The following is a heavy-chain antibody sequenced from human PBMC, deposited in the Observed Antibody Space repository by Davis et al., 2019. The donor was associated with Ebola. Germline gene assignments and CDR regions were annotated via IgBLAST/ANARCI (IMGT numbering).Heavy chain of an antibody. V-gene: IGHV3-33*03. CDR3: AISLRAAVPPVPFDY. J-gene: IGHJ4*02. CDR2: IWYDGSNK. D-gene: IGHD6-13*01. Sequence: PGGSLRLSCAASGFTFSSYGMHWVRQAPGKGLEWVAVIWYDGSNKYYADTVKGRFTISRDNAKNSLYLQMNSLRAEDTAVYYCAISLRAAVPPVPFDYWGQGTLVTVSS. CDR1: GFTFSSYG.